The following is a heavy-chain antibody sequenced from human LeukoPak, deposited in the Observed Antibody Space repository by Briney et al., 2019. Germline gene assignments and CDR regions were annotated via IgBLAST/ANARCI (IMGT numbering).Heavy chain of an antibody. CDR3: ANTKEGAFDY. CDR1: GYTFTSYD. D-gene: IGHD1-26*01. CDR2: IIPIFGTA. J-gene: IGHJ4*02. V-gene: IGHV1-69*05. Sequence: GASVKVSCKASGYTFTSYDINWVRQAPGQGLEWMGRIIPIFGTANYAQKFQGRVTITTDESTSTAYMELSSLRSEDTAVYYCANTKEGAFDYWGQGTLVTVSS.